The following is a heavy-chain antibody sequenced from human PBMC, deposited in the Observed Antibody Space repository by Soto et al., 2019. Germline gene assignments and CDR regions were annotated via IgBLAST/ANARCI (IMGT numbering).Heavy chain of an antibody. Sequence: SETLSLTCTVSGGSISSSSYYWGWIRQPPGKGLEWIGSIYYSGSTYYNPSLKSRVTISVDASKNQFSLKLSSVTAADTAVYYCACIFSGGYGYGFYYYGMDVWGQGTTVT. CDR2: IYYSGST. V-gene: IGHV4-39*01. CDR3: ACIFSGGYGYGFYYYGMDV. J-gene: IGHJ6*02. CDR1: GGSISSSSYY. D-gene: IGHD5-18*01.